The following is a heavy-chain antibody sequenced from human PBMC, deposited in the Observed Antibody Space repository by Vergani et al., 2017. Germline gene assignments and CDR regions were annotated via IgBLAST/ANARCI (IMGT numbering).Heavy chain of an antibody. D-gene: IGHD3-10*02. CDR2: ISYDGSNK. Sequence: QVQLVESGGGVVQPGRSLRLSCAASGFTFSSYGMHWVRQAPGKGLEWVAVISYDGSNKYYADSVKGRFTISRDNSKNTLYLQMNSLRAEDTAVYYCARASRFGELYYYYYGMDVWGQGTTVTVSS. CDR1: GFTFSSYG. J-gene: IGHJ6*02. V-gene: IGHV3-30*03. CDR3: ARASRFGELYYYYYGMDV.